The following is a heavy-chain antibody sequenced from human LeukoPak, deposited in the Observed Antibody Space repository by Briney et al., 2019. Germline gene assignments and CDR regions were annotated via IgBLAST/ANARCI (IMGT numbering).Heavy chain of an antibody. CDR1: GGPLSGYH. Sequence: SETLPLTCAVYGGPLSGYHWSWTRQPPGKGLEWIGEIKHSGSTNYNPSLKSRVTISVDTSKSQFSLKLSSVTAADPGVYFCAREEPYYYDSSGYPFDYWGQGTLVTVSP. V-gene: IGHV4-34*01. CDR2: IKHSGST. D-gene: IGHD3-22*01. J-gene: IGHJ4*02. CDR3: AREEPYYYDSSGYPFDY.